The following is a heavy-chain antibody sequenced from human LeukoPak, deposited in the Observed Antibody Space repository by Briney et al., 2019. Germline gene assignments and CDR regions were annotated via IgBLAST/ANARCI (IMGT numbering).Heavy chain of an antibody. CDR1: GGSFSGYY. CDR3: ARGRQNIVATRRGNWFDP. J-gene: IGHJ5*02. V-gene: IGHV4-34*01. CDR2: INHSGST. Sequence: SETLSLTCAVYGGSFSGYYWSWIRQPPGKGLEWIGEINHSGSTNYNPSLKSRVTISVDTSKNQFSLKLSSVTAADTAVYYCARGRQNIVATRRGNWFDPWGQGTLVTVST. D-gene: IGHD5-12*01.